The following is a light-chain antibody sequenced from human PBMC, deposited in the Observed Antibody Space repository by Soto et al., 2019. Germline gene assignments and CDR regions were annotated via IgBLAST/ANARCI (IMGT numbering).Light chain of an antibody. CDR1: SSDVGGYDY. V-gene: IGLV2-8*01. Sequence: QSALTQPPSASGSPGQSVTISCTGTSSDVGGYDYVSWYQQYPGKTPKLMIFEVTKRPSGVPDRFSGSKSGTSASLAITGLQAEDEADYYCQAYDYSLTASVFGGGTKLTVL. J-gene: IGLJ3*02. CDR3: QAYDYSLTASV. CDR2: EVT.